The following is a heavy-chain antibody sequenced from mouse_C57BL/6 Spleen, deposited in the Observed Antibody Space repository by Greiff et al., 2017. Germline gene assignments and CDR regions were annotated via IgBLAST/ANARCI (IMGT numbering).Heavy chain of an antibody. CDR1: GYTFTSYW. CDR2: IAPSDSYT. V-gene: IGHV1-69*01. CDR3: ARRPNWGPFDY. J-gene: IGHJ2*01. D-gene: IGHD4-1*01. Sequence: QVQLQQPGAELVMPGASVKLSCKASGYTFTSYWMHWVKQRPGQGLEWIGEIAPSDSYTNYNQKFKGKSTLTVDKSSSTAYMQLSSLTSEDSAVYYCARRPNWGPFDYWGQGTTLTVSS.